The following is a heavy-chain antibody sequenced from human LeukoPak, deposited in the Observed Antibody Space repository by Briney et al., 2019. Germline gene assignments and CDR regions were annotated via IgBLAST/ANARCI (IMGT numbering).Heavy chain of an antibody. Sequence: GGSLTLSCAASGFTFSTYVMSWVRQAPGKGLEWVSAISGSGGSTYYADSVKGRFTISRDNSKNTLYLQMNSLGADDTAVYYCAKVNWRYFDYWGQGTLVTVSS. CDR3: AKVNWRYFDY. J-gene: IGHJ4*02. D-gene: IGHD1-1*01. V-gene: IGHV3-23*01. CDR2: ISGSGGST. CDR1: GFTFSTYV.